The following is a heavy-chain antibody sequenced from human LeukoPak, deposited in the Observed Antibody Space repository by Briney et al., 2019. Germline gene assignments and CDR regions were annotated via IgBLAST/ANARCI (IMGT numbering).Heavy chain of an antibody. V-gene: IGHV3-30*19. J-gene: IGHJ4*02. D-gene: IGHD2-21*02. CDR2: IWYDGSNK. CDR1: GFTFSNYG. CDR3: ARGFVLGAAKNYFDY. Sequence: PGGSLRLSCAASGFTFSNYGMHWVRQAPGKGLEWVAVIWYDGSNKYYADSVKGRFTISRDNSKNTLSLQMNSLRAEDTALYYCARGFVLGAAKNYFDYWGQGALVTVSS.